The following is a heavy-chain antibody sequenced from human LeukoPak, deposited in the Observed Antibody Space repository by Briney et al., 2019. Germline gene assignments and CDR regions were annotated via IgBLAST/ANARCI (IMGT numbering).Heavy chain of an antibody. Sequence: GGSLRLSCAASGFTFPSYAMSWVRQAPGKGREWVSAISGSDDRTYYADSLKGRFTISRDNSKNTLYLQMNTLRVEDTAVYYCAKGTTKWELYDYWGQGTLVTVSS. D-gene: IGHD1-26*01. CDR2: ISGSDDRT. J-gene: IGHJ4*02. CDR3: AKGTTKWELYDY. CDR1: GFTFPSYA. V-gene: IGHV3-23*01.